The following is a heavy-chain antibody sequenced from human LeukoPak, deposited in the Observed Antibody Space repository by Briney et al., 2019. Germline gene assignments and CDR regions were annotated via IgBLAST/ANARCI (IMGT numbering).Heavy chain of an antibody. CDR2: IYHSGST. V-gene: IGHV4-30-2*01. CDR3: ARLVVRPPYYYYYGMDV. J-gene: IGHJ6*02. Sequence: SQTLSLTCTVSGGSISSGGYYWSWIRQPPGKGLEWIGYIYHSGSTYYNPSLKSRVTISVDRSKNQFSLKLSSVTAADTAVYYCARLVVRPPYYYYYGMDVWGQGTTVTVSS. D-gene: IGHD2-15*01. CDR1: GGSISSGGYY.